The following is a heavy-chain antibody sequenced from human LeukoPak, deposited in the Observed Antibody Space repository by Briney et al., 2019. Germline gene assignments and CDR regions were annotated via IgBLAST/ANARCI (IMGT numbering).Heavy chain of an antibody. CDR2: ISYDGSNK. CDR1: GFSFRSYA. J-gene: IGHJ4*02. CDR3: ARGAARMVEMATIISFEY. D-gene: IGHD5-24*01. Sequence: QSGGSLRLSCAASGFSFRSYAMHWVRQAPGKGLEWVAVISYDGSNKYYADSVKGRFTISRDNSKNTLYLQMNSLRAEDTAVYYCARGAARMVEMATIISFEYWGQGTLVTVSS. V-gene: IGHV3-30*04.